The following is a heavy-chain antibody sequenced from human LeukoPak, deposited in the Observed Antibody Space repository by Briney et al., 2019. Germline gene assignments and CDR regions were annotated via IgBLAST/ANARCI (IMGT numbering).Heavy chain of an antibody. Sequence: SVTVSCQASGGTFRSYAISWVRQAPGQGLEWMGGIIPIFGTANYAQKFQGRVTITAVKSTSTAYMELSSLRSEDTAVYYCARHYGAGSNWWFDYWGQGTLVTVSS. CDR2: IIPIFGTA. V-gene: IGHV1-69*06. CDR1: GGTFRSYA. CDR3: ARHYGAGSNWWFDY. D-gene: IGHD3-10*01. J-gene: IGHJ4*02.